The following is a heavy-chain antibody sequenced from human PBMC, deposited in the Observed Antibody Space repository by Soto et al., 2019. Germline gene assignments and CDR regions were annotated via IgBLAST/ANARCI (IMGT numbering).Heavy chain of an antibody. V-gene: IGHV3-48*02. CDR3: ARGSVTYCAN. Sequence: EVELVESGGGLVQPGGSLRLSCAASGFTFSSYSMNWVRQAPGKGLEWVSYISSSSTTIYYADSVKGRFTISRDNAKNSLYLQMSSLRDEDTAVYYCARGSVTYCANWGQGTLVTVSS. CDR2: ISSSSTTI. D-gene: IGHD4-17*01. CDR1: GFTFSSYS. J-gene: IGHJ4*02.